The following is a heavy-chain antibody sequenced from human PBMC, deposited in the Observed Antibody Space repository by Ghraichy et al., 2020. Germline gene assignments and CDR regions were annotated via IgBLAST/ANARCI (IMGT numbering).Heavy chain of an antibody. CDR3: ARAVDTAMIRYFDS. J-gene: IGHJ4*02. CDR2: IKSDGSST. CDR1: GFTFSSYW. Sequence: GESLNISCAASGFTFSSYWMHWVRQAPGKGLVLVSRIKSDGSSTNYADSVKGRFTISRDNAKNTVYLQMNSLRAEDTAVYYCARAVDTAMIRYFDSWGQGTLVTVSS. V-gene: IGHV3-74*01. D-gene: IGHD5-18*01.